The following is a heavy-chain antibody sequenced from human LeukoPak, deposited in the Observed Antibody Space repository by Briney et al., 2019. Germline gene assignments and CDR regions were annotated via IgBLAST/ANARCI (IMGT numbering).Heavy chain of an antibody. Sequence: GGSLRLSCAASGFTFSSYSMNWVRQAPGKGLEWVSYISSSSSTIYYADSVKGRFTISRDNAKNSLYLQMNSLRAEDTAVYYCARITYDSSGYHSWFDPWGQGTLVTVSS. D-gene: IGHD3-22*01. CDR2: ISSSSSTI. V-gene: IGHV3-48*04. CDR1: GFTFSSYS. CDR3: ARITYDSSGYHSWFDP. J-gene: IGHJ5*02.